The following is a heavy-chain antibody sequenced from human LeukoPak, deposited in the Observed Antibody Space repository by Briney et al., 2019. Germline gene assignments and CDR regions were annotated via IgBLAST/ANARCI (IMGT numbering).Heavy chain of an antibody. V-gene: IGHV4-39*07. Sequence: SETLSLTCTVSGGSISSSSYYWGWIRQPPGKGLEWIGEIYHSGSTNYNPSLKSRVTISVDKSKNQFSLKLSSVTAADTAVYYCATVGYGSGDYWGQGTLVTVSS. D-gene: IGHD3-10*01. CDR1: GGSISSSSYY. CDR2: IYHSGST. J-gene: IGHJ4*02. CDR3: ATVGYGSGDY.